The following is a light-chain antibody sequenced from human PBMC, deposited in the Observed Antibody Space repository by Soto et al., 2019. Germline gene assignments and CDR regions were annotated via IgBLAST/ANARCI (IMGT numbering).Light chain of an antibody. CDR1: SSDVGGYKY. V-gene: IGLV2-14*01. CDR3: SSYTSTNTHV. Sequence: QSALTQPASVSGSPGQSITISCTGTSSDVGGYKYVSWYQQHPGKAPKLMIYDVSNRPSGVSNRFSGSKSGNTASLTISGLQTEDEADYYFSSYTSTNTHVFGTGTKLTVL. CDR2: DVS. J-gene: IGLJ1*01.